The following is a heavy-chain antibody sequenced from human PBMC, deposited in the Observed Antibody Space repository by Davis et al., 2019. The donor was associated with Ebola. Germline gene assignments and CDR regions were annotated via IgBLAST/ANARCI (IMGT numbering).Heavy chain of an antibody. CDR3: ARGPRGYCSSTSCYTYYYGMDV. V-gene: IGHV4-59*12. Sequence: SETLSLTCTVSGGSISSYYWSWIRQPPGKGLEWIGYIYYSGSTNYNPSLKSRVTISVDTSKNQFSLKLSSVTAADTAVYYCARGPRGYCSSTSCYTYYYGMDVWGQGTTVTVSS. CDR1: GGSISSYY. J-gene: IGHJ6*02. D-gene: IGHD2-2*01. CDR2: IYYSGST.